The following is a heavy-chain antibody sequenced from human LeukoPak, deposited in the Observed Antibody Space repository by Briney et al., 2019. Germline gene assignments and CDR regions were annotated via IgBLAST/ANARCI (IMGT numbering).Heavy chain of an antibody. Sequence: PSETLSLTCAVYGGSFSGYYWSWIRQPPGKGLEWIGEINHSGSTNYNPSLKSRVTISVDTSKNQFSLKLSSVTAADTAVYYCARYYGMDVWGQGTTVTVS. CDR3: ARYYGMDV. J-gene: IGHJ6*02. CDR1: GGSFSGYY. CDR2: INHSGST. V-gene: IGHV4-34*01.